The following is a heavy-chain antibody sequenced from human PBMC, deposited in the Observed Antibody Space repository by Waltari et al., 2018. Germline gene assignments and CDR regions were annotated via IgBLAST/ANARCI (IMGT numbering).Heavy chain of an antibody. D-gene: IGHD3-10*01. CDR3: ARPPSYYYGSALPHFDI. CDR1: GGTFSSYA. CDR2: IIPIFGTA. J-gene: IGHJ3*02. Sequence: QVQLVQSGAEVKKPGSSVKVSCKASGGTFSSYAISWVRQAPGQGLEWMGGIIPIFGTANYAQKFQGRVTITTDESTSTAYMELSSLRSEDTAVYYCARPPSYYYGSALPHFDIWGQGTMVTVSS. V-gene: IGHV1-69*05.